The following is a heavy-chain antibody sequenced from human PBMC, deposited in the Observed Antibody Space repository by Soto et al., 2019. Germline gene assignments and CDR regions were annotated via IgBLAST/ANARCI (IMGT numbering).Heavy chain of an antibody. D-gene: IGHD3-9*01. CDR1: GFTFSSFA. CDR2: ISGSGGRR. CDR3: AKDRGDLLTDQNPKNHASDV. V-gene: IGHV3-23*01. J-gene: IGHJ3*01. Sequence: EMQLLESGGGLEQPGGSLTLSCTVSGFTFSSFAMSWVRQAPGKGPEWVSCISGSGGRRFYADSVKGRFTISRDNFKNMLYLPMNSLRVEDTAIYYCAKDRGDLLTDQNPKNHASDVWGQGTMVTVSS.